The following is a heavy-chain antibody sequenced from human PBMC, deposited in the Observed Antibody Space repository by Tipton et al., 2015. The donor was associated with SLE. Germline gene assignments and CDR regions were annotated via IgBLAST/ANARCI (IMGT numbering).Heavy chain of an antibody. V-gene: IGHV3-7*01. D-gene: IGHD2-21*01. CDR2: IKQEGSEK. CDR1: GFTFSNYW. Sequence: GSLRLSCAASGFTFSNYWMSWVRQAPGKGLEWVANIKQEGSEKYYVDSVKGRFTISRDNAKNSLYLQMNSLRAEDTAVYYCARGEAYCGGDCSFDYWGQGTLVIVPS. CDR3: ARGEAYCGGDCSFDY. J-gene: IGHJ4*02.